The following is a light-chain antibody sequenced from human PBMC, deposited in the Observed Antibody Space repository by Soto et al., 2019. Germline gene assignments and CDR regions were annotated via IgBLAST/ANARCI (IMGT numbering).Light chain of an antibody. Sequence: DIDMTQAPSSLSASVGDRVTITCRAGQDVVNYLNWYQQKPGKAPRLLIYAASSLQSGVPSRFSGSGSGTTFTLTITDLQPEDVATYYCQQSRTTAYTFAQGTKVDI. J-gene: IGKJ2*01. CDR2: AAS. V-gene: IGKV1-39*01. CDR1: QDVVNY. CDR3: QQSRTTAYT.